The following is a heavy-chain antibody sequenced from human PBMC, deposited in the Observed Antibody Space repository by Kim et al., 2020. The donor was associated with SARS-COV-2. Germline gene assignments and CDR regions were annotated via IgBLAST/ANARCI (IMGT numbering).Heavy chain of an antibody. CDR1: GDSVSSNSAA. CDR2: TYYRSKWYN. D-gene: IGHD3-10*01. J-gene: IGHJ5*02. CDR3: ARDREYYYGSGSYKGGGFDP. V-gene: IGHV6-1*01. Sequence: SQTLSLTCAISGDSVSSNSAAWNWIRQSPSRGLEWLGRTYYRSKWYNDYAVSVKSRITINPDTSKNQFSLQLNSVTPEDTAVYYCARDREYYYGSGSYKGGGFDPWGQGTLVTVSS.